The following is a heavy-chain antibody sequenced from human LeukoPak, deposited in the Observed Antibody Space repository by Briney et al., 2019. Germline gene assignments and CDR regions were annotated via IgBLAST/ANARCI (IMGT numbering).Heavy chain of an antibody. D-gene: IGHD2-15*01. CDR3: ARAPTSLYCSGGSCYFNWFDP. CDR2: MNPNSGNT. J-gene: IGHJ5*02. V-gene: IGHV1-8*01. CDR1: GYTFTSYD. Sequence: ASVKVSCKASGYTFTSYDINWVRQAAGQGLEWMGWMNPNSGNTGYAQKFQGRVTMTRNTSISTAYMELSSLRSEDTAVYYCARAPTSLYCSGGSCYFNWFDPWGQGTLVTVSS.